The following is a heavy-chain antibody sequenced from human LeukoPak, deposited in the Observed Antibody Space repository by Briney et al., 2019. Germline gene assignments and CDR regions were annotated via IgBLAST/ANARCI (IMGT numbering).Heavy chain of an antibody. Sequence: PGGSLRLSCAASGFTFSSYSMNWVRQAPGKGLEWVSYISSSSSTIYYADSVKGRFTISRANAKNSLYLQINSVRAEDTAVYYCGASCGWSQLGDFWGQGTLVTVSS. CDR2: ISSSSSTI. J-gene: IGHJ4*02. CDR3: GASCGWSQLGDF. D-gene: IGHD6-19*01. V-gene: IGHV3-48*01. CDR1: GFTFSSYS.